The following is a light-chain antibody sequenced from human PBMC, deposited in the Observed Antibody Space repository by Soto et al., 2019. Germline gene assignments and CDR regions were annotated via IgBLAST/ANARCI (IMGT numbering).Light chain of an antibody. V-gene: IGLV2-14*01. J-gene: IGLJ2*01. CDR3: SSYTSSSTQV. CDR2: DVS. Sequence: QSVLTQPASVSGSPGQSITISCTGTSSDVGTYNYVSWYQQHPGKAPKVMIYDVSDRPSGVSNRFSGSKSGHTASLTISGLQAEDEANYYCSSYTSSSTQVFGGGTKVTVL. CDR1: SSDVGTYNY.